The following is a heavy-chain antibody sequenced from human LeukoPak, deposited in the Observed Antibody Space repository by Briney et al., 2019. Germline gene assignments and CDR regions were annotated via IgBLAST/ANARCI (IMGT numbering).Heavy chain of an antibody. V-gene: IGHV1-69*13. Sequence: GASVKVSCKASGGTFISYAISWVRQAPGQGLEWRGGIIPIFGTANYAQKFQGRVTITADESTSTAYMELSSLRSEDTAVYYCARVYDSSGWGGFDIWGQGTMVTVSS. D-gene: IGHD3-22*01. CDR2: IIPIFGTA. CDR3: ARVYDSSGWGGFDI. CDR1: GGTFISYA. J-gene: IGHJ3*02.